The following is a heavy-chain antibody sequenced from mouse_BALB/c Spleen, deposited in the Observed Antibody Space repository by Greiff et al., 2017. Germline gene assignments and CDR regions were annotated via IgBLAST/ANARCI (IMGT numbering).Heavy chain of an antibody. V-gene: IGHV5-17*02. CDR2: ISSGSSTI. D-gene: IGHD2-10*02. Sequence: QLVAPGGGLVQPGGSRKLPCAAPGFTFSSFGMHWVRQAPEKGLEWVAYISSGSSTIYYADTVKGRFTISRDNPKNTRFLQMTSLRSEDTAMYYCARTGYGNLGAMDYWGQGTSVTVSS. CDR1: GFTFSSFG. CDR3: ARTGYGNLGAMDY. J-gene: IGHJ4*01.